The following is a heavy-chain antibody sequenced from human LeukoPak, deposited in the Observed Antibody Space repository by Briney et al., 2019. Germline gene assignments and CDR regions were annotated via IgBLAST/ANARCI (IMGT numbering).Heavy chain of an antibody. CDR3: AREASGYYRDF. V-gene: IGHV3-66*01. Sequence: PGGSLRLSCAASGFTVSSNYMSWVRQAPGKGLEWVSVIYSGGSTYYADSVKGRFTISRDNSKNTLYLQMNSLRAEDTAVYYCAREASGYYRDFWGQGTLVTVSS. D-gene: IGHD3-3*01. CDR1: GFTVSSNY. CDR2: IYSGGST. J-gene: IGHJ4*02.